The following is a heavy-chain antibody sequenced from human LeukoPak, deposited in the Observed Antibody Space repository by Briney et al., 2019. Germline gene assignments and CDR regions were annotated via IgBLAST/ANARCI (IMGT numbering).Heavy chain of an antibody. CDR3: ARALIGYYFDY. CDR1: GFTFSNYA. CDR2: ISYAGSNE. V-gene: IGHV3-30*04. D-gene: IGHD2-8*01. J-gene: IGHJ4*02. Sequence: GGSLRLSCAPSGFTFSNYAMHWVRQVPGKGLEWVAVISYAGSNEHYADSVKGRFTISRDNSKNTLYLQMNSLRAEDTAVYYCARALIGYYFDYWGQGTLVTVSS.